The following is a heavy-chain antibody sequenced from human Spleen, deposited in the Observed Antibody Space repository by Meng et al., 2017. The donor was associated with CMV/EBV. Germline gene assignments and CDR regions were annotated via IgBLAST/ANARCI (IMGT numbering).Heavy chain of an antibody. V-gene: IGHV3-74*01. D-gene: IGHD1-1*01. Sequence: GESLKISCAASGFTFSSNWMHWVRQVPGKGLVWVSRINRDGSSTNYADSAKGRFTISRDNAKNTLYLQLNSLRAEDTAVYYCARGLLGTFDYWGQGTLVTVSS. CDR3: ARGLLGTFDY. CDR2: INRDGSST. CDR1: GFTFSSNW. J-gene: IGHJ4*02.